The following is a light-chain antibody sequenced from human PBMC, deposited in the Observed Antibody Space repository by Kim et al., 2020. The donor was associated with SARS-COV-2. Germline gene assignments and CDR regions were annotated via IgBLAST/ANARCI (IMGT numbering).Light chain of an antibody. CDR2: KDS. CDR1: ALPKQY. CDR3: QSADSRGTWV. V-gene: IGLV3-25*03. J-gene: IGLJ3*02. Sequence: SYELTQAPSVSVSPGQTARITCSGDALPKQYAYWYQQKPGQAPVLVIYKDSERTSGIPERFSGSSSGTTVTLTISGVQAEDEADYYCQSADSRGTWVFGG.